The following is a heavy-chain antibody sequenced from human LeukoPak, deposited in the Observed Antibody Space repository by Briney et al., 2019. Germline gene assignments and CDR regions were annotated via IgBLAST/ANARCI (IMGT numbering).Heavy chain of an antibody. CDR1: GGSFSGYY. CDR2: INHSGST. D-gene: IGHD6-13*01. Sequence: SETLSLTCAVYGGSFSGYYWSWIRQPPGKGLEWIGEINHSGSTNYNPSLKSRVTISVDTSKNQFSLKLGSVTAADTAVYYCARGRASIAAAGTVDYWGQGTLVTVSS. V-gene: IGHV4-34*01. CDR3: ARGRASIAAAGTVDY. J-gene: IGHJ4*02.